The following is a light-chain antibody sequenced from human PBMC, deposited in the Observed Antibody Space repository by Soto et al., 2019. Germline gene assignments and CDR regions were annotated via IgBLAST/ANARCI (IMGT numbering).Light chain of an antibody. V-gene: IGKV3D-7*01. CDR3: LQAYSFPQT. J-gene: IGKJ1*01. CDR2: GAS. Sequence: EIVLTQSPDTLSLSPGERATLSCRASQSVSSSSLAWYQQKPGQAPRLFIYGASSRATGIPDRFSGSGSGTGFTLTISGLQPEDFATYYCLQAYSFPQTFGLGTKVEIK. CDR1: QSVSSSS.